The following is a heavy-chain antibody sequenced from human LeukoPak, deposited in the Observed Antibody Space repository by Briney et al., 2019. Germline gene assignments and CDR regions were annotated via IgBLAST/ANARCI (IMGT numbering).Heavy chain of an antibody. D-gene: IGHD3-16*01. Sequence: SETLSLTCSVSGASISSYYWSWIRQSPGKGLEWIGYIYNSGTTNYNPSLKSRVSISKDVSKNQFSLRVTSVPAADTAVYYCARVGGAPLGAFDIWGQGAVVTVSS. CDR3: ARVGGAPLGAFDI. CDR1: GASISSYY. V-gene: IGHV4-59*01. CDR2: IYNSGTT. J-gene: IGHJ3*02.